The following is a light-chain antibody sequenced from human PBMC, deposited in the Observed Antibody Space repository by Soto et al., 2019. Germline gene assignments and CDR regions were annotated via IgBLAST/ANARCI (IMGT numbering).Light chain of an antibody. Sequence: EIVLTQSPGTLSLSPGERATLSCRASQSVSNNYLAWYQQKPGQAPRLLIFGASSRATGIPDRFSGSGSGTEFTLTISRLEPEDFALYYCQQYGNSLITFGQGTRLEIK. J-gene: IGKJ5*01. CDR3: QQYGNSLIT. CDR1: QSVSNNY. CDR2: GAS. V-gene: IGKV3-20*01.